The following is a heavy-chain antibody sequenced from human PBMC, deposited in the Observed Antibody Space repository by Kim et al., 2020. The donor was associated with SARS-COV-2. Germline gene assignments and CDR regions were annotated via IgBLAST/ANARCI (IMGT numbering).Heavy chain of an antibody. CDR1: GGTFSSYA. V-gene: IGHV1-69*13. Sequence: SVKVSCKASGGTFSSYAISWVRQAPGQGLEWMGGIIPIFGTANYAQKFQGRVTITADESTSTAYMELSSLRSEDTAVYYCARAFPQIVVVPAASGRGGYYYYYGMDVWGQGTTVTVSS. D-gene: IGHD2-2*01. CDR3: ARAFPQIVVVPAASGRGGYYYYYGMDV. CDR2: IIPIFGTA. J-gene: IGHJ6*02.